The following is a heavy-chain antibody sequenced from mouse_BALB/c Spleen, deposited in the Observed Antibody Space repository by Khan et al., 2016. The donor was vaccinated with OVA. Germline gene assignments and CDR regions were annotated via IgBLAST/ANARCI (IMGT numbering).Heavy chain of an antibody. CDR1: GYSITSDYA. CDR3: ARKNYYGYAMDY. J-gene: IGHJ4*01. CDR2: ISYSGYT. V-gene: IGHV3-2*02. D-gene: IGHD1-1*01. Sequence: VQLKQSGPGLVKPSQSLSLTCTVTGYSITSDYAWDWIRQFPGNKLEWMGYISYSGYTSYNPSLKSRISISRDTSKNQFFLQLTSVTTEDTATYYCARKNYYGYAMDYWGQGTSVTGSS.